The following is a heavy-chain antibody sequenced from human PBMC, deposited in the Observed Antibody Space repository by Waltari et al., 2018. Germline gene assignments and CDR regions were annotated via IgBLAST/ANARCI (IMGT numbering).Heavy chain of an antibody. V-gene: IGHV3-23*01. CDR2: ISSRGDGT. CDR3: AKMSLGGGSAFDY. Sequence: EVQLLESGGGLVQPGGSLRLSCAASGFTFSSYAMSWVRQAPGKGLGWVSSISSRGDGTYYADSVKGRFTISRDNSKNTLYLQVNSLRDEDTAVYYCAKMSLGGGSAFDYWGQGTLVTVSS. J-gene: IGHJ4*02. D-gene: IGHD6-19*01. CDR1: GFTFSSYA.